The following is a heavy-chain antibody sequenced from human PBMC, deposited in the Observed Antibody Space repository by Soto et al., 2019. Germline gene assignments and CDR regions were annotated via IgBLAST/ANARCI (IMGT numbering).Heavy chain of an antibody. Sequence: GASVKVSCKTSGYSFTDYKLHWVRQAPGQGLERMGWVDPNGCGSNSAQKFQGSVTMTWDTSKNQVVLTMTNMDPVDTATYYCARGYSYGYVFDYWGQGTLVTVSS. CDR2: VDPNGCGS. CDR1: GYSFTDYK. D-gene: IGHD5-18*01. V-gene: IGHV1-2*04. J-gene: IGHJ4*02. CDR3: ARGYSYGYVFDY.